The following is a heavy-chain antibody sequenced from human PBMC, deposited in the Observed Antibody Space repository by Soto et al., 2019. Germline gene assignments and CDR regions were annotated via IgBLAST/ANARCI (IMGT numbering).Heavy chain of an antibody. CDR1: GFTFNAYA. Sequence: EVQLLESGGGLVLPGGSLRLSCAASGFTFNAYAMTWVRQVPGKGLEWVSAIGGSGGNRYYAASVKGRFTISRDNSKDALDLQMNSLRVEDTAVYYCARVASDYINSVDHWGQGILVTVSS. D-gene: IGHD4-4*01. CDR2: IGGSGGNR. CDR3: ARVASDYINSVDH. V-gene: IGHV3-23*01. J-gene: IGHJ4*02.